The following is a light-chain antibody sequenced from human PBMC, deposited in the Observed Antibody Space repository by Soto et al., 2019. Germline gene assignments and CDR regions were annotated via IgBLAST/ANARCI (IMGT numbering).Light chain of an antibody. CDR3: QQYGSSPALT. Sequence: EIVLTQSPATLSLSPGERATLSCRASQSVSRHLAWYQQKPGQAPRLLIYDASNRATGIPARFSGSGSGTDFTLTISSLEPEDFAVYYCQQYGSSPALTFGGGTKVEIK. CDR1: QSVSRH. J-gene: IGKJ4*01. V-gene: IGKV3-11*01. CDR2: DAS.